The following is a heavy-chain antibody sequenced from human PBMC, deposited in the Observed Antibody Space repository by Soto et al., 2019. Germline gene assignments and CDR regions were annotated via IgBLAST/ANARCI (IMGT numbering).Heavy chain of an antibody. J-gene: IGHJ4*02. D-gene: IGHD6-13*01. V-gene: IGHV3-66*01. CDR2: IYSGGST. Sequence: PGGSLRLSCAASGFTVSSNYMSWVRQAPGKGLEWVSVIYSGGSTYYADSVKGRFTISRDNSKNTLYLQMNSLRAEDTAVYYCARDSSSSSSHAHAVYFDYWGQGTLVTVSS. CDR1: GFTVSSNY. CDR3: ARDSSSSSSHAHAVYFDY.